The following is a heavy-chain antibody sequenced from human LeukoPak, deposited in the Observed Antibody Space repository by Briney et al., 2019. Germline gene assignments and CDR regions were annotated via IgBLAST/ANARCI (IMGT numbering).Heavy chain of an antibody. Sequence: PSETLSLTSTVSGGSISSYYWSWIRQPPGKGLEWIGYIYTSGSTNYNPSLKSRVTTSVDTSKNQFSLTLSSVTAADTAVYYCARLEGIAALLGIWGQGTMVTVFS. CDR3: ARLEGIAALLGI. J-gene: IGHJ3*02. V-gene: IGHV4-4*09. CDR2: IYTSGST. D-gene: IGHD6-13*01. CDR1: GGSISSYY.